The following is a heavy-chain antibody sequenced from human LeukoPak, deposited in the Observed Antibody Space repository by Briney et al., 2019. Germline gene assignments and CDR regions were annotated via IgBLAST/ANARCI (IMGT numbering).Heavy chain of an antibody. D-gene: IGHD3/OR15-3a*01. CDR2: ISSSSSYI. CDR3: ARDLDNYYYGMDV. V-gene: IGHV3-21*01. Sequence: GGSLRLSCSASGFTFSSYSMNWVRQAPGKGLEWVSSISSSSSYIYYADSVKGRFTISRDNSKNTLYLQMNSLRAEDTAVYYCARDLDNYYYGMDVWGQGTTVTVSS. CDR1: GFTFSSYS. J-gene: IGHJ6*02.